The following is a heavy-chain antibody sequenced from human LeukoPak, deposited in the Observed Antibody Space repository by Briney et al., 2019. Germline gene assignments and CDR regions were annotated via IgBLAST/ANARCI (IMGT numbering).Heavy chain of an antibody. CDR3: ARDGSIAAAGGVAY. J-gene: IGHJ4*02. CDR1: GYTFTSYA. D-gene: IGHD6-13*01. Sequence: ASVEVSCKASGYTFTSYAMNWVRQAPGQGLEWMGWINTNTGNPTYAQGFTGRFVFSLDTSVSTAYLQISSLKAEDTAVHYCARDGSIAAAGGVAYWGQGTLVTVSS. CDR2: INTNTGNP. V-gene: IGHV7-4-1*02.